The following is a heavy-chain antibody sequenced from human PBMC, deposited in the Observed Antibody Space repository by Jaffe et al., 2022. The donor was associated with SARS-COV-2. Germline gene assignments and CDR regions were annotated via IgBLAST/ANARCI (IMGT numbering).Heavy chain of an antibody. J-gene: IGHJ3*02. V-gene: IGHV3-7*01. Sequence: EVQLVESGGGLVQPGGSLRLSCTASGFSFSSYWMTWVRQAPGKGLEWVANIKEDGSEKYCVDSVKGRFTISRDNAKNSLYLQMNSLRAEDTAVYYCARVRWLRGAFDIWGRGTKVTVSS. D-gene: IGHD3-9*01. CDR2: IKEDGSEK. CDR3: ARVRWLRGAFDI. CDR1: GFSFSSYW.